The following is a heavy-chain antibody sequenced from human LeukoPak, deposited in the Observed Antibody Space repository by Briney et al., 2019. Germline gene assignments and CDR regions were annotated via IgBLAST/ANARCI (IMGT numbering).Heavy chain of an antibody. CDR1: GGTFSSYA. Sequence: SVKVSCKASGGTFSSYAISWVRRAPGQGLEWMGRIIPIFGTANYAQKFQGRVTITADKSTSTAYMELSSLRSEDTAVYYCARDGYYDSSGYLRRSLDYWGQGTLVTVSS. CDR3: ARDGYYDSSGYLRRSLDY. V-gene: IGHV1-69*06. D-gene: IGHD3-22*01. CDR2: IIPIFGTA. J-gene: IGHJ4*02.